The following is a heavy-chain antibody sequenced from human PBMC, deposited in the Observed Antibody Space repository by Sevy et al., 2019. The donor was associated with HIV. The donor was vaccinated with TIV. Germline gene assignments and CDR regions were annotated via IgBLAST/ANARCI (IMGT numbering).Heavy chain of an antibody. Sequence: ASVKVSCKASGYTFTNYGISWVRQAPGQGLEWMGWISAYNGNTNYAQKLQGRVTMTTDTSTSTAYMELRSLRSDDTGVYYCARYNVDYYYYYMDVWGKGTTVTVSS. CDR1: GYTFTNYG. CDR3: ARYNVDYYYYYMDV. CDR2: ISAYNGNT. J-gene: IGHJ6*03. V-gene: IGHV1-18*01. D-gene: IGHD1-20*01.